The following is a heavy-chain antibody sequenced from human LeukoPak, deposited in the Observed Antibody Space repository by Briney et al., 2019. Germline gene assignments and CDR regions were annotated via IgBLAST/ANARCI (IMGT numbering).Heavy chain of an antibody. CDR2: IKSDGRKK. Sequence: RAGGSLRLSCAASGFTFSTYALHWLRQAPGKGLEWVAAIKSDGRKKYYADSVKGRFTISRDNSKNTLYLQMNSLRADDTAVYFCARTSLHYFGSRSSSLDVFDIWGQGTMVTVSS. D-gene: IGHD3-10*01. CDR3: ARTSLHYFGSRSSSLDVFDI. J-gene: IGHJ3*02. V-gene: IGHV3-30*04. CDR1: GFTFSTYA.